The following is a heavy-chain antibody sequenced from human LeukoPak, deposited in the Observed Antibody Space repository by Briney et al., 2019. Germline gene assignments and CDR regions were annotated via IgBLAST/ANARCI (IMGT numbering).Heavy chain of an antibody. CDR2: ISAGGGST. V-gene: IGHV3-23*01. Sequence: GGSLRLSCAASGFTFSSYAMNWVRQAPGKGLEWVSGISAGGGSTQYAASVQGRFTISRDYSKNTLYLQMNSLRAEDTAVYYCAKDPNGDYIGTFDIWGQGTMVTVSS. CDR3: AKDPNGDYIGTFDI. J-gene: IGHJ3*02. D-gene: IGHD4-17*01. CDR1: GFTFSSYA.